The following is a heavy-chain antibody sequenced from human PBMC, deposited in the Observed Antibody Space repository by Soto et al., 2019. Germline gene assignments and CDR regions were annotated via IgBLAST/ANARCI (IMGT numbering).Heavy chain of an antibody. CDR2: INEDGSEK. Sequence: VGSLRLSCAASGFTFSSYYMSWVRQAQGKGLEWVANINEDGSEKYYVDSVKGRFSVSRDNAKSSLYLQMNSLRAEDTAVYYCAKWGGAGSDCWGQGTLVTVSS. V-gene: IGHV3-7*01. J-gene: IGHJ4*02. D-gene: IGHD1-26*01. CDR3: AKWGGAGSDC. CDR1: GFTFSSYY.